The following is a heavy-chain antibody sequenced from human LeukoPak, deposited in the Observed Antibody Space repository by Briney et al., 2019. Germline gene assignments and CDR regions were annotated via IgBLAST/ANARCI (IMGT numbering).Heavy chain of an antibody. Sequence: SETLSLTCTVSGGSIGSYYWSWVRQPPGKGLEWIGYIQDSVASYTDNPSLQSRVTISVDTSKNQFSLTVTSVTAADTAVYYCVRSPQLDPWGQGILVTVSS. V-gene: IGHV4-59*01. D-gene: IGHD6-13*01. J-gene: IGHJ5*02. CDR2: IQDSVASY. CDR1: GGSIGSYY. CDR3: VRSPQLDP.